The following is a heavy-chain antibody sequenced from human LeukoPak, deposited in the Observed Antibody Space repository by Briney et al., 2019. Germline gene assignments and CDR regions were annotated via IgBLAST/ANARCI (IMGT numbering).Heavy chain of an antibody. D-gene: IGHD7-27*01. CDR2: INHSGST. Sequence: KPSETLSLTCAVSGYSINTGYYWSWIRQPPGKGLEWIGEINHSGSTNYNPSLKSRVTISVDTSKNQFSLKLSSVTAADTAVYYCAREANWESRGFDPWGQGTLVTVSS. CDR3: AREANWESRGFDP. CDR1: GYSINTGYY. J-gene: IGHJ5*02. V-gene: IGHV4-34*01.